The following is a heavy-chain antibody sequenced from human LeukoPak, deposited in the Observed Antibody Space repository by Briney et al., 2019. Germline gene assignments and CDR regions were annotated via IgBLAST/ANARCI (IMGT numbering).Heavy chain of an antibody. CDR1: GSSISSYY. Sequence: SETLSLTCTVSGSSISSYYWSWIRQPPGKGLEWIGYIYYSGSTNYNPSLKSRVTISVDTSKNQFSLKLSSVTAADTAVYYCARYCSSTSQYYFDYCGQGTLVSVSS. CDR3: ARYCSSTSQYYFDY. D-gene: IGHD2-2*01. CDR2: IYYSGST. J-gene: IGHJ4*02. V-gene: IGHV4-59*01.